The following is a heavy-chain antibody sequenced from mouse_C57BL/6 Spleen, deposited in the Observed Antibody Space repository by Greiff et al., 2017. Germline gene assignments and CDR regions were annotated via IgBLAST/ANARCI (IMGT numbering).Heavy chain of an antibody. J-gene: IGHJ3*01. CDR3: ARSGAPNYEGFAY. V-gene: IGHV1-50*01. Sequence: QVQLKQPGAELVKPGASVKLSCKASGYTFTSYWMQWVKQRPGQGLEWIGEIDPSDSYTNYNQKFKGKATLTVDTSSSTAYMQLSSLTSEDSAVYYWARSGAPNYEGFAYWGQGTLVTVSA. CDR2: IDPSDSYT. D-gene: IGHD1-1*01. CDR1: GYTFTSYW.